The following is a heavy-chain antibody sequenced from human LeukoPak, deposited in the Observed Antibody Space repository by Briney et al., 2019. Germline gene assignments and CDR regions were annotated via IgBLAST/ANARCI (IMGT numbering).Heavy chain of an antibody. D-gene: IGHD3-22*01. Sequence: SETLSLTCTVSGGSISNYYWSWIRQPPGKGLEWIGYIYYSGSTNYNPSLKSRVTISVDTSKNQFSLKLSSVTAADTAVYYCARTNNYYDSSGYYDYWGQGTLVTVSS. CDR3: ARTNNYYDSSGYYDY. CDR2: IYYSGST. V-gene: IGHV4-59*01. J-gene: IGHJ4*02. CDR1: GGSISNYY.